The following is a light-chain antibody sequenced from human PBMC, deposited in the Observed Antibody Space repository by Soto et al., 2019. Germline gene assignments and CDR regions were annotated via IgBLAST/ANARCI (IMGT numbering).Light chain of an antibody. V-gene: IGKV1-27*01. CDR1: QGIAPY. CDR2: ATS. Sequence: DVPMTQSPSSLSAIVGDRVTITCRASQGIAPYLAWFQQKPGKVPKLLIYATSTLQSGVPSRFSGSGSGTDFTLTISSLQPEDVATYYCQKYNSAPLTFGGGTKVEIK. CDR3: QKYNSAPLT. J-gene: IGKJ4*01.